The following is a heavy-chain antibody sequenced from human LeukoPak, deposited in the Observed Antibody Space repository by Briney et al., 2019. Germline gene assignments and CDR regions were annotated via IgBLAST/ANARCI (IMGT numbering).Heavy chain of an antibody. D-gene: IGHD3-9*01. CDR1: GYTFTSYA. CDR2: INAGNGNT. Sequence: GASVKVSCKASGYTFTSYAMHWVRQAPGQRLEWMGWINAGNGNTKYSQKFQGRVTITRDTSASTAYMELSSLRSEDTAVYYCARARELRYFDWLLQLDYWGQGTLVTVSS. V-gene: IGHV1-3*01. CDR3: ARARELRYFDWLLQLDY. J-gene: IGHJ4*02.